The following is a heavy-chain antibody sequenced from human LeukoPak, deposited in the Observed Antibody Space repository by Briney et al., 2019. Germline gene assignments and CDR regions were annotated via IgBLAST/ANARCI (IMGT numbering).Heavy chain of an antibody. D-gene: IGHD1-26*01. Sequence: PGGSLRLSCAASGFTLRSYTMNWVRQAPGKGLEWVSSIGISSNKIYHADSVKGRFIISRDNAKNSVYLQMNSLRAEDTAVYYCARESGSGSYRAWDYFDYWGQGTLVTVSS. CDR1: GFTLRSYT. CDR2: IGISSNKI. V-gene: IGHV3-21*01. J-gene: IGHJ4*02. CDR3: ARESGSGSYRAWDYFDY.